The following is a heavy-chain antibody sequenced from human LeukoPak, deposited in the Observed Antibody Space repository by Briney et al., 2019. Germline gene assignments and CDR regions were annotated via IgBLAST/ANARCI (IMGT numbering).Heavy chain of an antibody. Sequence: SETLSLTCTVSGGSISSYYWSWIRQPPGKGLEWIGYIYYSGSTNYNPSLKSRVTMSVDTSKNQFSLKLSSVTAADTAVYYCARERNQIAAAELGYWGQGTLVTVSS. J-gene: IGHJ4*02. CDR2: IYYSGST. D-gene: IGHD6-13*01. V-gene: IGHV4-59*12. CDR1: GGSISSYY. CDR3: ARERNQIAAAELGY.